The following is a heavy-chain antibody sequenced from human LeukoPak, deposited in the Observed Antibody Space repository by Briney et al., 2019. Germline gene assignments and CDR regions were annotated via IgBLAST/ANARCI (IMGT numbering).Heavy chain of an antibody. D-gene: IGHD3-10*01. CDR3: ARDPVYYGSGSYYINWFDP. CDR2: IIPMFGTA. V-gene: IGHV1-69*13. CDR1: GGTFNNYA. J-gene: IGHJ5*02. Sequence: SVKVSCKASGGTFNNYAISWVRQAPGQGLEWMGGIIPMFGTANYAQKFLGRVTITADESTSTAHMELSSLRSEDTAVYYCARDPVYYGSGSYYINWFDPWGQGTLVTVSS.